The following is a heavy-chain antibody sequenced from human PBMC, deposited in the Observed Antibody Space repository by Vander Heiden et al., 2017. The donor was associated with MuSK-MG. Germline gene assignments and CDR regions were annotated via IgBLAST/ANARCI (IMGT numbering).Heavy chain of an antibody. CDR2: IYHSGST. J-gene: IGHJ3*02. V-gene: IGHV4-4*02. CDR1: GGSISSSNW. CDR3: ARDQRTYYYDSSGYKYPDAFDI. D-gene: IGHD3-22*01. Sequence: QVQLQESGPGLVKPSGTLSLTCAVSGGSISSSNWWSWVRQPPGKGLEWIGEIYHSGSTNYNPSLKSRVTISVDKSKNQFSLKLSSVTAADTAVYYCARDQRTYYYDSSGYKYPDAFDIWGQGTMVTVSS.